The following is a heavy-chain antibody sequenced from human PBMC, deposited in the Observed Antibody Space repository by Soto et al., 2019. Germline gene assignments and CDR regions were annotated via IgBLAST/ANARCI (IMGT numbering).Heavy chain of an antibody. Sequence: PGEPLKISCAASGFTFSSYAMNWVRQAPGKGLEWVSVISGSGGSTYYADSVKGRFTISRDNSKNTLYLQMKSLRAEDTAVYYCASRSSGWYFDYWGPGTLVTVS. D-gene: IGHD6-19*01. J-gene: IGHJ4*02. V-gene: IGHV3-23*01. CDR1: GFTFSSYA. CDR2: ISGSGGST. CDR3: ASRSSGWYFDY.